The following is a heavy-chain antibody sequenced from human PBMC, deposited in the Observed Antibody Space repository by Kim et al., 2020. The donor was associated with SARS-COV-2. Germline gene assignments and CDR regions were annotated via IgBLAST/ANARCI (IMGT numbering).Heavy chain of an antibody. J-gene: IGHJ4*02. Sequence: SPSFQGQVTTSADKSISTAYLQWSSLKASDTAMYYCARRDYNSGWFFDFWGQGTLITVSS. V-gene: IGHV5-51*01. D-gene: IGHD6-19*01. CDR3: ARRDYNSGWFFDF.